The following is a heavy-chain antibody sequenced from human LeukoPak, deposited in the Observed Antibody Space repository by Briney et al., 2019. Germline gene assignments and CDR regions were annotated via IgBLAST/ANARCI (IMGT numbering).Heavy chain of an antibody. CDR2: IYYSGTT. J-gene: IGHJ4*02. CDR3: ARMVYDTSGYYPSFDY. Sequence: SETLSLTCTVSGGSISSYYWSWIRQPPGKGLEWTGYIYYSGTTNYNPSLKSRVSISVDTSKNQFSLKLSSVTAADTAVYYCARMVYDTSGYYPSFDYWGQGTLVTVSS. CDR1: GGSISSYY. D-gene: IGHD3-22*01. V-gene: IGHV4-59*01.